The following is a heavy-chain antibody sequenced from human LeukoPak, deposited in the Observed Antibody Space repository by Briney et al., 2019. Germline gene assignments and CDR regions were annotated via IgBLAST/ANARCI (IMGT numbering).Heavy chain of an antibody. CDR3: AKDLTYDYDSTGYYFDY. Sequence: GGSLRLSCAASGFTFSSYAMSWVRQAPGKGLEWVSAVSGSGDNTYYADSVKGRFTISRDNSKNTLSLQLSTLRAEDTAIYYCAKDLTYDYDSTGYYFDYWGQGTLVTVSS. V-gene: IGHV3-23*01. J-gene: IGHJ4*02. CDR2: VSGSGDNT. CDR1: GFTFSSYA. D-gene: IGHD3-22*01.